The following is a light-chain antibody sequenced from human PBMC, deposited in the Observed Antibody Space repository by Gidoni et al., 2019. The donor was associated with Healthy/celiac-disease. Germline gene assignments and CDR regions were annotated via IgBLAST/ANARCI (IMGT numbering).Light chain of an antibody. V-gene: IGLV2-14*01. CDR3: SSYTSSSTLAYV. CDR1: SSDVGGYNY. Sequence: QSALTQPASVSGSPGQSITIPYTGTSSDVGGYNYVSWYQQHPGNAPKLMIYDVSNRPSGVSNRFSGSKSGNTASLTISGLQAEDEADYYCSSYTSSSTLAYVFGTGTKVTVL. J-gene: IGLJ1*01. CDR2: DVS.